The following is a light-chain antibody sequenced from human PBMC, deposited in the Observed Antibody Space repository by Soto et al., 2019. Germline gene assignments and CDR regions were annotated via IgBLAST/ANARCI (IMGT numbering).Light chain of an antibody. Sequence: EIVLTQSPGTLSLSPGEGATLSCRASQSVSSSLLAWFQQKPGQAPRLLIHDVSSRATGIPDRFSGSGSGTDFTLSISRLEPADLAVYYCHQYGSSPLTFGQGTKLEIK. J-gene: IGKJ2*01. CDR3: HQYGSSPLT. V-gene: IGKV3-20*01. CDR2: DVS. CDR1: QSVSSSL.